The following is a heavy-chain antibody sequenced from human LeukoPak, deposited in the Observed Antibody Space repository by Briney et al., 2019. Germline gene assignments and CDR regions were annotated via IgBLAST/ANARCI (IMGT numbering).Heavy chain of an antibody. CDR3: ARVPVTVYYFDY. J-gene: IGHJ4*02. CDR2: INHSGST. Sequence: SETLSLTCAVYGGSFSGYYWSWIRQPPGKGLEWIGEINHSGSTNYNPSLKSRVTISVDTSKNQFSLKLSSATAADTAVYYCARVPVTVYYFDYWGQGTLVTVSS. D-gene: IGHD1-14*01. CDR1: GGSFSGYY. V-gene: IGHV4-34*01.